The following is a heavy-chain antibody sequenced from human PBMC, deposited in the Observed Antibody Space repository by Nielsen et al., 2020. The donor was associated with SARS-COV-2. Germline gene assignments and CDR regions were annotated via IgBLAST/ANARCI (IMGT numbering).Heavy chain of an antibody. CDR3: ARDLGYGDADYYYGMDV. CDR2: IYYSGST. D-gene: IGHD4-17*01. CDR1: GGSFSGYY. Sequence: SETLSLTCAVYGGSFSGYYWSWIRQPPGKGLEWIGYIYYSGSTYYNPSLKSRVTISVDPSKNQFSLNLRSVTAADTAVYYCARDLGYGDADYYYGMDVWGQGTTVTVSS. J-gene: IGHJ6*02. V-gene: IGHV4-59*13.